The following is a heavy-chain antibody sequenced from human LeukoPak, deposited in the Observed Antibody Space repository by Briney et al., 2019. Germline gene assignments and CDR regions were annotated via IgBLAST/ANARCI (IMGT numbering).Heavy chain of an antibody. CDR3: ARDHVGYYYGMDV. J-gene: IGHJ6*02. V-gene: IGHV4-31*03. Sequence: SQTLSLTCTVSGGSISSGGYYWSWIRQHPGKGLEWIGYIYYSGSTYYNPSLKSRVTISVDTSKNQLSLKLSSVTAADTAVYYCARDHVGYYYGMDVWGQGTTVTVSS. CDR2: IYYSGST. CDR1: GGSISSGGYY. D-gene: IGHD1-26*01.